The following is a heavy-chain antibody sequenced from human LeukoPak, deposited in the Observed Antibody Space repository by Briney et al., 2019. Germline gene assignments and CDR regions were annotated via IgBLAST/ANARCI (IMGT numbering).Heavy chain of an antibody. D-gene: IGHD2-15*01. CDR2: IYYSGST. V-gene: IGHV4-39*07. CDR3: ARGHPSLDYCSGGSCSNYFDC. CDR1: GGSISSSSYY. J-gene: IGHJ4*02. Sequence: PSETLSLTCTVSGGSISSSSYYWGWIRQPPGKGLEWIGSIYYSGSTYYNPSLKSRATISVDTSKNQFSLKLSSVTAADTAVYYCARGHPSLDYCSGGSCSNYFDCWGQGTLVTVSS.